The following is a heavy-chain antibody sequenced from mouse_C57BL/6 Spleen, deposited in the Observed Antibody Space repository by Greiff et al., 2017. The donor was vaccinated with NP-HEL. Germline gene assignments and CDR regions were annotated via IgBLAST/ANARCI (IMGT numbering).Heavy chain of an antibody. Sequence: EVMLVESGGGLVKPGGSLKLSCAASGFTFSDYGMHWVRQAPEKGLEWVAYISSGSSTIYYADTVKGRFTISRDNAKNTLFLQMTSLRSEDTAMYYCARSSNGSSYDFDYWGQGTTLTVSS. V-gene: IGHV5-17*01. CDR1: GFTFSDYG. CDR3: ARSSNGSSYDFDY. D-gene: IGHD1-1*01. J-gene: IGHJ2*01. CDR2: ISSGSSTI.